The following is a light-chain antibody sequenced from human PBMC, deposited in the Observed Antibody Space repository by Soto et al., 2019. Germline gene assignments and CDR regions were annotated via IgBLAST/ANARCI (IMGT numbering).Light chain of an antibody. J-gene: IGLJ3*02. CDR2: EVS. V-gene: IGLV2-14*01. Sequence: QPVLTQPASVSGSPGQSITISCTGTSSDVGGYKYVSWYQQHPGTAPKLMIYEVSNRPSGVSDRFSGSKSGNTASLTISGLQAEDEADYYCSSYTSSSTWVFGGGTKLTVL. CDR3: SSYTSSSTWV. CDR1: SSDVGGYKY.